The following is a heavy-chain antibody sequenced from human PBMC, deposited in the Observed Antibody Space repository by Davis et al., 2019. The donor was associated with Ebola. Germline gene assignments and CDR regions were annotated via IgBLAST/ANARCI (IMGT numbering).Heavy chain of an antibody. Sequence: GESLKISCAASGFTFSNAWMNWVRQAPGKGLEWVSYISSSGSTIYYAESVKGRFTISRDNAKNSLYLRMNSLKTEDTAVYYRTREASGTGLLAYWGQGTLVTVSS. J-gene: IGHJ4*02. CDR3: TREASGTGLLAY. D-gene: IGHD2-2*01. V-gene: IGHV3-48*04. CDR2: ISSSGSTI. CDR1: GFTFSNAW.